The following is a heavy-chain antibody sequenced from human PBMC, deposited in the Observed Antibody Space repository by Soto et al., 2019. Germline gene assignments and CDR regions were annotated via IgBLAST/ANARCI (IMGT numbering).Heavy chain of an antibody. J-gene: IGHJ3*02. V-gene: IGHV3-7*01. CDR1: GFTFSSYW. D-gene: IGHD4-4*01. CDR3: AREGTVTFPGKFDVFDI. Sequence: GGSLRLSCAASGFTFSSYWMSWVRQAPGKGLEWVANIKQDGSEKYYVDSVKGRFTISRDNAKNSLYLQMNSLRAEDTAVYYYAREGTVTFPGKFDVFDIWGKGKMVTVS. CDR2: IKQDGSEK.